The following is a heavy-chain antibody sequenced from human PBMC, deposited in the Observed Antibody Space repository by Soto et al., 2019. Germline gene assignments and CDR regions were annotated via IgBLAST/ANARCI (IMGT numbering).Heavy chain of an antibody. Sequence: GGSLRLSCAASGFTFSSYAMHWVRQAPGKGLEWVAVISYDGSNKYYADSVKGRFTISRDNSKNTLYLQMNSLRAEDTAVYYCARELGATSPFFDYWGQGTLVTVSS. CDR2: ISYDGSNK. J-gene: IGHJ4*02. V-gene: IGHV3-30-3*01. CDR3: ARELGATSPFFDY. D-gene: IGHD1-26*01. CDR1: GFTFSSYA.